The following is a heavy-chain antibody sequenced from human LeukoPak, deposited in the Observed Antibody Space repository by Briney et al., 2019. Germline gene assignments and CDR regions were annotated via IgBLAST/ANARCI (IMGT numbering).Heavy chain of an antibody. J-gene: IGHJ4*02. Sequence: GGSLRLSCVASGFTFSSAWMSWVRQAPGKGLEWVSAISGSGGSTYYADSVKGRFTISRDNSENTLYLQMNSLRAEDTAVYYCAAAPTYYCSSATCFVDYWGQGTLVTVSS. V-gene: IGHV3-23*01. CDR1: GFTFSSAW. D-gene: IGHD2-2*01. CDR2: ISGSGGST. CDR3: AAAPTYYCSSATCFVDY.